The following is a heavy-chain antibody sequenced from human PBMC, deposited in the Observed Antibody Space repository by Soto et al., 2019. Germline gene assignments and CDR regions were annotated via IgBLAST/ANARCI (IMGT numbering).Heavy chain of an antibody. CDR3: ARSLLKVILPLGY. J-gene: IGHJ4*02. Sequence: QVQLVQSGAEVKKPGASVKVSCKASGYTFSGYYMHWVRQAPGQGLEWRGWINTLSGDTSFPQKFQGRLAMTRDTSIDTAFMEVSRLTSDDTAIYYCARSLLKVILPLGYWGQGTLVSVSS. V-gene: IGHV1-2*02. CDR2: INTLSGDT. CDR1: GYTFSGYY. D-gene: IGHD3-3*02.